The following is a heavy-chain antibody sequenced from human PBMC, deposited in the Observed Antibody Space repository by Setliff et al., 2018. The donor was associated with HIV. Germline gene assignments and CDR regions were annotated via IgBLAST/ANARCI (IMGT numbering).Heavy chain of an antibody. CDR3: ARHRAAYWYYDY. J-gene: IGHJ4*02. CDR1: GDSISRRTYY. Sequence: SETLSLTCTVSGDSISRRTYYWDWIRQPPGKGLEWIGSMYYDGNTFYNTSLKGRLTISVDTSKNQLSLKLSSVTAADTAVYYCARHRAAYWYYDYWGQGTLVTVSS. CDR2: MYYDGNT. V-gene: IGHV4-39*01. D-gene: IGHD2-8*02.